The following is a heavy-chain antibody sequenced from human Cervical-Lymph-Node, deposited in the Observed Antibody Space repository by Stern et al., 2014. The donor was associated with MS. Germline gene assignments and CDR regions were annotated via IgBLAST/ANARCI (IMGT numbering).Heavy chain of an antibody. CDR3: ARDRSGWYVDY. V-gene: IGHV3-11*06. D-gene: IGHD6-19*01. CDR1: GFTFSDYY. CDR2: ISSSSSYT. J-gene: IGHJ4*02. Sequence: MQLVESGGGLVKPGGSLRLSCAASGFTFSDYYMSWIRQAPGKGLEWVSYISSSSSYTNYADSVKGRFTISRDNAKNSLYLQMNSLRAEDTAVYYCARDRSGWYVDYWGQGTLVTVSS.